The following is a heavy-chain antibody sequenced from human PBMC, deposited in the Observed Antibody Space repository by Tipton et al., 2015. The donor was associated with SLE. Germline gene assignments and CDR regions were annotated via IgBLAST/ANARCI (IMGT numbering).Heavy chain of an antibody. J-gene: IGHJ4*02. D-gene: IGHD3-16*01. CDR1: GGSISSSSYY. V-gene: IGHV4-39*07. Sequence: TLSLTCTVSGGSISSSSYYWSWIRQPPGKGLEWIGSIYYSRSTYYNPSLKSRVTISVDTSKNQFSLKLSSVTAADTAVYYCARGGRLHNSWGQGTLFTFSS. CDR2: IYYSRST. CDR3: ARGGRLHNS.